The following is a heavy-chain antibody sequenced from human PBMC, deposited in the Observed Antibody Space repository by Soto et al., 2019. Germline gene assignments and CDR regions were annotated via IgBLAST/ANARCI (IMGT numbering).Heavy chain of an antibody. V-gene: IGHV2-26*01. CDR1: GFSLSNARMG. CDR3: ARILGSGWYGANWFDP. D-gene: IGHD6-19*01. Sequence: QVTLKESGPVLVKPTETLTLTCTVSGFSLSNARMGVSWIRQPPGKALEWLAHIFSNDEKSYSTSLKSRLTLSKDTSKSQVLLTMTNMDPVDTATYYCARILGSGWYGANWFDPWGQGTLVTVSS. CDR2: IFSNDEK. J-gene: IGHJ5*02.